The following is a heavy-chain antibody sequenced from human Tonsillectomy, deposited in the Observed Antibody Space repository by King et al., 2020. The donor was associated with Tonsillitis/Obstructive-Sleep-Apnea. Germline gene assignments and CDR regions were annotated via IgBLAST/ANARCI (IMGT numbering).Heavy chain of an antibody. V-gene: IGHV3-48*03. D-gene: IGHD2-15*01. J-gene: IGHJ4*02. CDR2: ISSSGNTI. Sequence: VQLVESGGGLVQPGGXLRLSCXASXXXLXSXEMNWVRQAPGKGLEWVSYISSSGNTIYYADSVKGRFTISRDNAKNSLSLQMNSLRAEDTAVYYCATXXPXXSSXYXVYXXYWGXXTLVTV. CDR1: XXXLXSXE. CDR3: ATXXPXXSSXYXVYXXY.